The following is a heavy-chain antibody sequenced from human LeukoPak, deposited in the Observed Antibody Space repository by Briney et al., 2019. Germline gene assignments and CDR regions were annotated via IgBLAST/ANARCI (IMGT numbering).Heavy chain of an antibody. V-gene: IGHV3-15*01. J-gene: IGHJ4*02. CDR1: GFTFSNAW. CDR2: IKRKSNGGTI. D-gene: IGHD6-19*01. Sequence: GGSLRLSCAASGFTFSNAWMSWVRQAPGKGLEWVGRIKRKSNGGTIDYAAPEKGRFTISRDDSKNTLYLQMNSLKTEDTAIYYCATGVAVAGLVPFDYWGQGTLVTVSS. CDR3: ATGVAVAGLVPFDY.